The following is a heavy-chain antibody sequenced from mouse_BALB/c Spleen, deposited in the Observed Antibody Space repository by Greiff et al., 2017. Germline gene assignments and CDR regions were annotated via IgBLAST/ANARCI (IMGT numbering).Heavy chain of an antibody. CDR2: ISYSGST. D-gene: IGHD2-1*01. J-gene: IGHJ2*01. CDR1: GYSITSDYA. CDR3: ARAYGNYVYYFDY. Sequence: ESGPGLVKPSQSLSLTCTVTGYSITSDYAWNWIRQFPGNKLEWMGYISYSGSTSYNPSLKSRISITRDTSKNQFFLQLNSVTTEDTATYYCARAYGNYVYYFDYWGQGTTLTVSS. V-gene: IGHV3-2*02.